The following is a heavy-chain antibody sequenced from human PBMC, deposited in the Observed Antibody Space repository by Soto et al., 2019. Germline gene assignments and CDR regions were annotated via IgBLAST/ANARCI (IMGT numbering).Heavy chain of an antibody. D-gene: IGHD2-15*01. CDR3: ARGPGEGGWFDP. V-gene: IGHV3-30*19. CDR1: GFTFSSYG. CDR2: IWYDGSNK. J-gene: IGHJ5*02. Sequence: QVQLVESGGGVVQPGRSLRLSCAASGFTFSSYGMHWVRQAPGKGLEWVAVIWYDGSNKYYADSVKGRFTISRDNSKNTLYLQMNSLRAEDTAVYYCARGPGEGGWFDPWGQGTLVTVSS.